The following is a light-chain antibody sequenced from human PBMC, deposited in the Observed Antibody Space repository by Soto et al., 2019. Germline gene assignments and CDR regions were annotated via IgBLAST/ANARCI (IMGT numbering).Light chain of an antibody. CDR2: AAS. CDR1: QSVSSYY. CDR3: QQCGSSPWT. J-gene: IGKJ1*01. Sequence: ETVLTQSPGTLSLSPGERATLSVRASQSVSSYYLAWYQQKPGQAPRLLIYAASSRATGIPDRFSGGGSGTDFTLTISRLEPQDFAVYYCQQCGSSPWTFGQGTKVDIK. V-gene: IGKV3-20*01.